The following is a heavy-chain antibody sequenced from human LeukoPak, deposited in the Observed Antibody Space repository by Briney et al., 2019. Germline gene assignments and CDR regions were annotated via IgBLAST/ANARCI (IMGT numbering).Heavy chain of an antibody. CDR2: ISGSGDA. J-gene: IGHJ4*02. CDR3: VKDGHYPDNSGYYYEDS. Sequence: GGSLRLSCAASGFTFGGYAMSWVRQAPGKGLEWVSLISGSGDAYDADSVQGRFTISRDNSKNTLYLQMNSLRAEDTAVYYCVKDGHYPDNSGYYYEDSWGQGTLVSVSS. D-gene: IGHD3-22*01. V-gene: IGHV3-23*01. CDR1: GFTFGGYA.